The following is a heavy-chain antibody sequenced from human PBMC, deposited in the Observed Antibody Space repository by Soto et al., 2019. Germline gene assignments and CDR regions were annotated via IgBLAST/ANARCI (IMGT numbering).Heavy chain of an antibody. Sequence: GGSLRLSCAASGFTFSSYSMNWVRQAPGKGREWVSYISSSSSTIYYADSVKGRFTISRDNAKNSLYLQMNSLRAEDTAVYYCARVEEYCSSTSCYYAYYYYYMDVWGKGTTVTAP. V-gene: IGHV3-48*01. CDR1: GFTFSSYS. CDR3: ARVEEYCSSTSCYYAYYYYYMDV. J-gene: IGHJ6*03. CDR2: ISSSSSTI. D-gene: IGHD2-2*01.